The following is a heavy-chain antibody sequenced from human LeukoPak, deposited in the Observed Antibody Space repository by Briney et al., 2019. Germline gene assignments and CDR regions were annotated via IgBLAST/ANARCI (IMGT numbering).Heavy chain of an antibody. CDR3: ARHRYFWSGYYYYYYYYMDV. CDR2: ISAYNGNT. CDR1: GYTFTSYG. Sequence: ASVKVSCKASGYTFTSYGISWVRQAPGQGLEWMGWISAYNGNTNYAQKLQGRVTMTTDTSTSTAYMELRSLRSDDTAVYYCARHRYFWSGYYYYYYYYMDVWGKGTTVTVSS. D-gene: IGHD3-3*01. V-gene: IGHV1-18*01. J-gene: IGHJ6*03.